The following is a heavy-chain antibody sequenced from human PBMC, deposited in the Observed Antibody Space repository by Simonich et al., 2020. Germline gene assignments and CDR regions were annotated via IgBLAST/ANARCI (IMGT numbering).Heavy chain of an antibody. J-gene: IGHJ3*02. V-gene: IGHV3-74*01. D-gene: IGHD4-4*01. CDR3: ARDYSNYDAFDI. Sequence: EVQLVESGGGLVQPGGSLRLSCAASGFTFSSYWMHGVRQAPGKGVVWVYRINSDGSSTSYADSVKGRFTISRDNAKNTLYLQMNSLRAEDTAVYYCARDYSNYDAFDIWGQGTMVTVSS. CDR1: GFTFSSYW. CDR2: INSDGSST.